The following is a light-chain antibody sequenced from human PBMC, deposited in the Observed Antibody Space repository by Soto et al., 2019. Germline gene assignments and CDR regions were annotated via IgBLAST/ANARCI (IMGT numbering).Light chain of an antibody. Sequence: DIVLTQSPGPLSLSPGERATLSCRASQSVSSSSYLAWYQQKPGQAPRLLIYGASSRATGIPDRFSGSGSATDFTLTISRLEPEDFAVYYCRQYGSSPSYTFGQGTKLEIK. CDR1: QSVSSSSY. CDR2: GAS. J-gene: IGKJ2*01. CDR3: RQYGSSPSYT. V-gene: IGKV3-20*01.